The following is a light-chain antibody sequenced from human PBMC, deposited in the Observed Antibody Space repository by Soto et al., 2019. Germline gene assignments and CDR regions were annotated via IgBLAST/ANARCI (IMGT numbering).Light chain of an antibody. CDR3: QQFNTWPPIT. CDR1: QSVSTN. Sequence: RKCQATLSVSPGERATLSCRDSQSVSTNLAWYQQKPGQAPRLLIYSASTRATGIPARFSGSGSGTEFTLTISSLQSEDFAVYYCQQFNTWPPITFGQGTRLEIK. CDR2: SAS. V-gene: IGKV3-15*01. J-gene: IGKJ5*01.